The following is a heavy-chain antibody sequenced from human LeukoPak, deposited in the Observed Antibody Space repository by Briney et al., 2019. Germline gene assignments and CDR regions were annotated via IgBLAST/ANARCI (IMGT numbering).Heavy chain of an antibody. V-gene: IGHV4-4*02. J-gene: IGHJ4*02. CDR2: IYHSGST. CDR3: ASRDSYGYLGVDY. D-gene: IGHD5-18*01. CDR1: GGSISSSNW. Sequence: SETLSLTCAVSGGSISSSNWWSWVRQPPGKGLEWIGEIYHSGSTNYNPSLESRVTISVDKSKNQFSLKLSSVTAADTAVYYCASRDSYGYLGVDYWGQGTLVTVSS.